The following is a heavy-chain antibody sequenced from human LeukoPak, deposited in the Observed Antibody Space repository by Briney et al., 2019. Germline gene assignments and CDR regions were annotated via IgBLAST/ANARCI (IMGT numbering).Heavy chain of an antibody. CDR3: ARDNSMGDSAWWFDP. J-gene: IGHJ5*02. CDR1: GCTVSSNY. D-gene: IGHD5-12*01. CDR2: IYSGGST. Sequence: GGSLRLSCAASGCTVSSNYMSWVRQAPGKGLEWVSVIYSGGSTYYADSVKGRFTISRDNSKNTLYLQMNSLRAEDTAVYYCARDNSMGDSAWWFDPWGQGTLVTVSS. V-gene: IGHV3-53*01.